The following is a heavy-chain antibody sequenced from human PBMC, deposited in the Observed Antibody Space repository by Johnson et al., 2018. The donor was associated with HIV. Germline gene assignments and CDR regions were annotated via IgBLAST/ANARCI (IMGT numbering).Heavy chain of an antibody. CDR2: IYSGCST. Sequence: EVQVVESGGGVVQPGGSLRLSCAASGFTISNNYMSWVRQAPGKGLEWVSVIYSGCSTYYADSVTGRFTISRDISKNTLYLQMNSLRAEDTAVYYCAREGATSEGRSTFDIWGPGTMVTVSS. CDR3: AREGATSEGRSTFDI. D-gene: IGHD5-24*01. J-gene: IGHJ3*02. CDR1: GFTISNNY. V-gene: IGHV3-66*01.